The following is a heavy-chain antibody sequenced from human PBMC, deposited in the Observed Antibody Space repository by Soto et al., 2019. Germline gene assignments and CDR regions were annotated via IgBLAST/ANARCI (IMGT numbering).Heavy chain of an antibody. CDR1: GEYCSGHI. CDR2: INHSGSA. D-gene: IGHD6-19*01. J-gene: IGHJ4*02. Sequence: SETLSLTCAVDGEYCSGHIWTWIRQTPGKGLQWIGQINHSGSASYNPSLKSRVTISVHTSNSQFSLELSSVTAADTAVYYCARCLITGSHYSGGWYYFDSWGQGTQVTVPS. CDR3: ARCLITGSHYSGGWYYFDS. V-gene: IGHV4-34*01.